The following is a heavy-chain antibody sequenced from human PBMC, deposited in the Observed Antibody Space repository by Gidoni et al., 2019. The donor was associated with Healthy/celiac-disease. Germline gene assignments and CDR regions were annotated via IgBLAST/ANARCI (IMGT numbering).Heavy chain of an antibody. V-gene: IGHV4-59*01. J-gene: IGHJ6*02. D-gene: IGHD3-10*01. CDR2: IYYSGST. CDR3: ARDEVGSGPRYGMDV. CDR1: GGSISSYY. Sequence: QVQLQESGPGLVKTSETLSLNCTVPGGSISSYYWSWIRQPPGKGLEWIGYIYYSGSTNYNPSLKSRVTISVDTSKNQFSLKLSSVTAADTAVYYCARDEVGSGPRYGMDVWGQGTTVTVSS.